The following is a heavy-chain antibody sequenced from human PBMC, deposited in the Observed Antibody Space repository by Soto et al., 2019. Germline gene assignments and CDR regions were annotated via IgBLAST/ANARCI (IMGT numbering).Heavy chain of an antibody. J-gene: IGHJ5*02. CDR3: ARMYSSGSGWFHP. CDR1: GYSITAGGYY. CDR2: FYSSGSI. D-gene: IGHD6-19*01. V-gene: IGHV4-31*03. Sequence: SETLSLTCFVSGYSITAGGYYWSWIRHHPGKGLEWIGRFYSSGSIIYNPSLRSRVSISGDTSSNQFSMSLTSVTAADTARYYCARMYSSGSGWFHPWGQGTLVTVSS.